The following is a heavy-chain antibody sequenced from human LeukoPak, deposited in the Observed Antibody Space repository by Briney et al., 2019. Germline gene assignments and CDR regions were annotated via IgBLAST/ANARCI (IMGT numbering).Heavy chain of an antibody. CDR2: IRYDGSNK. J-gene: IGHJ4*02. Sequence: PGGSLRLSCAASGFTFSTYGMHWVRQAPGKGLEWVAFIRYDGSNKYYGDSEKGRFTISRDNSKNTLYLQMNSLRAEDTAVYYCAKAGSSSWDAFDYWGQGTLVTVSS. V-gene: IGHV3-30*02. CDR1: GFTFSTYG. CDR3: AKAGSSSWDAFDY. D-gene: IGHD6-13*01.